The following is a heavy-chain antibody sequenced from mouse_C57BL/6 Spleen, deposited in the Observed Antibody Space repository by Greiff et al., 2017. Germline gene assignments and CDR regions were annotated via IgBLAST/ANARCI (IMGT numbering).Heavy chain of an antibody. CDR3: ARWGGYAPAWFAY. Sequence: QVQLQQPGTELVKPGASVKLSCKASGYTFTSYWMHWVKQRPGQGLEWIGNINPSNGGTNYNEKFKSKATLTVDKSSSTAYMQLSSLTSEDSAVXYCARWGGYAPAWFAYWGQGTLVTVSA. CDR2: INPSNGGT. D-gene: IGHD2-2*01. V-gene: IGHV1-53*01. J-gene: IGHJ3*01. CDR1: GYTFTSYW.